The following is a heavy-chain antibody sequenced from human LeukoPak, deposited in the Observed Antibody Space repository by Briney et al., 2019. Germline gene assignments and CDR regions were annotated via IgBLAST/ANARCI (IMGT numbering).Heavy chain of an antibody. V-gene: IGHV3-21*01. CDR1: GFTFSSYS. J-gene: IGHJ6*04. CDR2: ISSSSSYI. CDR3: ARVIGDTAMVPNYYYYYGMDV. Sequence: GGSLRLSCAASGFTFSSYSMNWVRQAPGKGVEWVSSISSSSSYIYYADSVKGRFTISRDNAKNSLYLQMNSLRAEDTAVYYCARVIGDTAMVPNYYYYYGMDVWGKGTTVTVSS. D-gene: IGHD5-18*01.